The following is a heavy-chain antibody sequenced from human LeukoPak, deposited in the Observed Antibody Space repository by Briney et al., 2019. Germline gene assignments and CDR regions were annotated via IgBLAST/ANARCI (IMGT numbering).Heavy chain of an antibody. J-gene: IGHJ6*03. CDR2: ISGGSSFI. CDR1: GFTVSSNY. V-gene: IGHV3-21*01. D-gene: IGHD1-26*01. Sequence: GGSLRLSCAASGFTVSSNYMSWVRQAPGKGLEWVSSISGGSSFIYYADSVKGRFTISRDNSKNTLYLQMNSLRPEDTGVYSCARGAGSPNYYYYMDVWGKGTTVIVSS. CDR3: ARGAGSPNYYYYMDV.